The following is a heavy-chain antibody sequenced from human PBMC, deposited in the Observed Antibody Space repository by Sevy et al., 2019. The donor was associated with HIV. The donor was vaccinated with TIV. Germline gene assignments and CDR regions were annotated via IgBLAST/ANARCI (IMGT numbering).Heavy chain of an antibody. CDR3: AKYYDILTGPLKGWFDP. D-gene: IGHD3-9*01. Sequence: GGSLRLSCAASGFTFSSYAMSWVRQAPGKGLEWVSAISGSGGSTYYADSVKGRFTISRDNSKNTLYLQMNSLRAEDTAVYYCAKYYDILTGPLKGWFDPWAQGTLVTVSS. CDR1: GFTFSSYA. V-gene: IGHV3-23*01. CDR2: ISGSGGST. J-gene: IGHJ5*02.